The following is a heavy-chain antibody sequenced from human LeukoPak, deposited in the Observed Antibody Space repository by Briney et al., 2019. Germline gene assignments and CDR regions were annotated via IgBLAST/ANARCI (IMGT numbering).Heavy chain of an antibody. Sequence: GGSLRLSCAASGFTFSSYAMHWVRQAPGKGLEWVSVIYSGGSTYYADSVKGRFTISRDNSKNTLYLQMNSLRAEDTAVYYCARDTKSDSLGYWGQGTLVTVSS. J-gene: IGHJ4*02. V-gene: IGHV3-53*01. CDR1: GFTFSSYA. CDR3: ARDTKSDSLGY. D-gene: IGHD2-21*01. CDR2: IYSGGST.